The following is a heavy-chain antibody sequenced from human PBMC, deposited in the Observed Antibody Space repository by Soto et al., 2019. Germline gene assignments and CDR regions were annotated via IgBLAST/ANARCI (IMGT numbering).Heavy chain of an antibody. Sequence: QVTLKESGTVLVKPTETLTLTCTVSGFSLSNARMGVSWIRQPPGKALEWLAHIFSNDEKSYSTSLKSWLTIAKDTSKSQVVLTMTNMDPVDTATYYCARVRVRWNYYYYSYGMDVWGQGTTVTVSS. CDR2: IFSNDEK. V-gene: IGHV2-26*01. D-gene: IGHD1-7*01. J-gene: IGHJ6*02. CDR3: ARVRVRWNYYYYSYGMDV. CDR1: GFSLSNARMG.